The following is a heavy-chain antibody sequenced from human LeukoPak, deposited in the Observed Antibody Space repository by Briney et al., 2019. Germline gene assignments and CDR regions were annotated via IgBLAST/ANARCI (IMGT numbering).Heavy chain of an antibody. V-gene: IGHV3-53*05. CDR3: ARGVHDFWSGFYFDY. D-gene: IGHD3-3*01. J-gene: IGHJ4*02. CDR1: GFTVSSNY. CDR2: IYSGGST. Sequence: GGSLRLSCAASGFTVSSNYMSWVRQAPGKGLEWVSVIYSGGSTYCADSVKGRFTISRDKSKNTLFLQMNSLRVEDTAVYYCARGVHDFWSGFYFDYWGQGTLVTVSS.